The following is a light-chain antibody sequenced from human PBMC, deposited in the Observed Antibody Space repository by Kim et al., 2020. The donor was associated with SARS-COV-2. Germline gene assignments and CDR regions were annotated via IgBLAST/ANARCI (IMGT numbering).Light chain of an antibody. CDR2: GNS. V-gene: IGLV1-40*01. J-gene: IGLJ2*01. Sequence: VTTTCPGGSSTLGADYDVHCDQQTPGTAPNLLIFGNSHRPSGVPDRFSGSNSGPSTSLAITGLQAEDEADYYCQSYDCSLSGYVVFGGGTQLTVL. CDR3: QSYDCSLSGYVV. CDR1: SSTLGADYD.